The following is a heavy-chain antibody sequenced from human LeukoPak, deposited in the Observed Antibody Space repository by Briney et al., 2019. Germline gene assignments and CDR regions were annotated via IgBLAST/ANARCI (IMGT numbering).Heavy chain of an antibody. D-gene: IGHD3-22*01. V-gene: IGHV4-30-4*07. Sequence: SETLSLTCTVSGGSISSGDYSWSWVRQPPGRGLEWLGYIYYSGSSYYNPSLKSRLSISGDTSKNQFSLRLNSVTAADTAVYYCARDSYYYDSSGYYRFDYWGQGTLVTVSS. CDR2: IYYSGSS. CDR1: GGSISSGDYS. CDR3: ARDSYYYDSSGYYRFDY. J-gene: IGHJ4*02.